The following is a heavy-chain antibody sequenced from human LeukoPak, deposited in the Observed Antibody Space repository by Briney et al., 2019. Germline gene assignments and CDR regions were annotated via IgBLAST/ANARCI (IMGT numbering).Heavy chain of an antibody. CDR1: GLTFSTYS. J-gene: IGHJ6*03. Sequence: GGSLRLSCAASGLTFSTYSMNWVRQAPGKGLEWVSYISSSSSTIYYADSVKGRFSISRDNAKNSLHLQMNSLRAEDTAVYYCAGGCSGGSCHYYYYYMAVWGKGTTVTVSS. D-gene: IGHD2-15*01. CDR3: AGGCSGGSCHYYYYYMAV. V-gene: IGHV3-48*01. CDR2: ISSSSSTI.